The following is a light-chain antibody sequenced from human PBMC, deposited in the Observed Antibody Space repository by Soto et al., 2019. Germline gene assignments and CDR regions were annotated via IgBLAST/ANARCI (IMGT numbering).Light chain of an antibody. J-gene: IGKJ1*01. CDR2: GAS. V-gene: IGKV1-27*01. CDR3: QNYNRAPWT. Sequence: DIQMTQSPSSLSASVGDKVTITYRASQDISTYLAWYQQKPGKVPKLLIYGASTLQSGVPSRFSGSGSGTDLTLTISSLRTEDVATSFCQNYNRAPWTFGQGTKVESK. CDR1: QDISTY.